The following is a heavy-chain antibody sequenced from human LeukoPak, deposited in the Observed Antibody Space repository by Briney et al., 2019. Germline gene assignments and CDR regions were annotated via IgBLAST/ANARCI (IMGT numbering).Heavy chain of an antibody. CDR3: AKSRSGSANWALQIFDN. V-gene: IGHV3-74*01. Sequence: PGGSLRLSCAASGFTFSRHWMHWVRQAPGKGLVWVSRINSDESTIDYADSVKGRFTISRDNSNNSLFVQMNSLRAEDTAVYFCAKSRSGSANWALQIFDNWGQGTLVTVSS. CDR1: GFTFSRHW. J-gene: IGHJ4*02. D-gene: IGHD1-1*01. CDR2: INSDESTI.